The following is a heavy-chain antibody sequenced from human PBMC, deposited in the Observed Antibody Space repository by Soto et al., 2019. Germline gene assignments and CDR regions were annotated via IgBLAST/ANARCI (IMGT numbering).Heavy chain of an antibody. CDR1: GDSIRSGNS. D-gene: IGHD3-10*01. CDR3: AGYYYAPGNYQGNLDY. J-gene: IGHJ4*02. Sequence: PSETLSLTCAVSGDSIRSGNSWSWVRQPPGKGLQWIGEIYHSGSTNYNPSLKSQVTISVDKPKNQFSLKLSSVTAADTAVYYCAGYYYAPGNYQGNLDYWGQGNMVTVSS. V-gene: IGHV4-4*02. CDR2: IYHSGST.